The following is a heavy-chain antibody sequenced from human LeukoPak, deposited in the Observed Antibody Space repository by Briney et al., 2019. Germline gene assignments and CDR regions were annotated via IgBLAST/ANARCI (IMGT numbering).Heavy chain of an antibody. CDR1: GFTFSSYG. Sequence: GGSLRLSCAASGFTFSSYGMHWVRQAPGKGLEWVAFIRYDGSNKYYADSVKGRFTISRDNSKNTLYLQMNSLRAEDTAVYYCAKDRGSLTIRAFDIWGQGTMVTVSS. CDR2: IRYDGSNK. CDR3: AKDRGSLTIRAFDI. J-gene: IGHJ3*02. V-gene: IGHV3-30*02. D-gene: IGHD4-11*01.